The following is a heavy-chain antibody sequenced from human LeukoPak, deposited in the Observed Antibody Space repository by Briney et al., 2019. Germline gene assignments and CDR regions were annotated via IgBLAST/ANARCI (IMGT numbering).Heavy chain of an antibody. CDR2: ISWNSGSI. CDR1: GFTFDDYA. D-gene: IGHD6-25*01. V-gene: IGHV3-9*01. J-gene: IGHJ6*03. CDR3: AKDGGSSGYYMDV. Sequence: GRSLRLSCAASGFTFDDYAMHWVRHAPGKGLEWVSGISWNSGSIGYADSVKGRFTISRDNAKNSLYLQMNSLRAEDTALYYCAKDGGSSGYYMDVWGKGTTVTVSS.